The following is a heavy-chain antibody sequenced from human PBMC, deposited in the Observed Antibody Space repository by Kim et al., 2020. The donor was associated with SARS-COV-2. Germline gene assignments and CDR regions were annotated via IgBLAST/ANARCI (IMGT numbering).Heavy chain of an antibody. CDR1: GFTFSSYA. CDR2: ISGSGGST. Sequence: GGSLRLSCAASGFTFSSYAMSWVRQAPGKGLEWVSAISGSGGSTYYADSVKGRFTISRDNSKNTLYLQMNSLRAEDTAVYYCAKGGVDIVATIVDYFDYWGQGTLVTVSS. CDR3: AKGGVDIVATIVDYFDY. D-gene: IGHD5-12*01. J-gene: IGHJ4*02. V-gene: IGHV3-23*01.